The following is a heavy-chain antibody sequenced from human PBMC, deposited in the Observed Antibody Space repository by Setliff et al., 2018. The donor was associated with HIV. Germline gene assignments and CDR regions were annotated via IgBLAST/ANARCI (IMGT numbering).Heavy chain of an antibody. V-gene: IGHV1-69-2*01. D-gene: IGHD3-16*02. Sequence: ASVKVSCKASGYTFTDYYMHWVQQAPGKGLEWMGRVEPQHGETICAGKFQGRVTITADTSTDTAYMELSSLRSEDTAVYYCVIVPFYENVYENIWGSYRSLDYWGQGTLVTVSS. CDR2: VEPQHGET. CDR3: VIVPFYENVYENIWGSYRSLDY. CDR1: GYTFTDYY. J-gene: IGHJ4*02.